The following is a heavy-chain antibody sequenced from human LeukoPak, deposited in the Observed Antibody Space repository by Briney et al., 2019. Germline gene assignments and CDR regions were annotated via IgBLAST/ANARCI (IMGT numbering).Heavy chain of an antibody. CDR3: ARARVRLEVAFDI. J-gene: IGHJ3*02. D-gene: IGHD5-12*01. Sequence: GGSLSLSCAASGFTFSSYSMNWVRQAPGKGLEWVSSISSSSSYIYYADSVKGRFTISRDNAKNSLYLQMNSLRAEDTAVYYCARARVRLEVAFDIWGQGTMVTVSS. CDR1: GFTFSSYS. V-gene: IGHV3-21*01. CDR2: ISSSSSYI.